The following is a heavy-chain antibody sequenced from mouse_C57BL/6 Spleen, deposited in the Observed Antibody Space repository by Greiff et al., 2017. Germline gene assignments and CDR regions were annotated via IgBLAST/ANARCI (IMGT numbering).Heavy chain of an antibody. CDR1: GFTFSDYY. CDR2: ISNGGGST. CDR3: ARLAGSYWYFDV. V-gene: IGHV5-12*01. J-gene: IGHJ1*03. Sequence: EVKLVESGGGLVQPGGSLKLSCAASGFTFSDYYMYWVRQTPEKRLEWVEYISNGGGSTYYPDTVKGRFTISRDNAKNTLYLQMSRLKSEDTAMYYCARLAGSYWYFDVWGTGTTVTVSS.